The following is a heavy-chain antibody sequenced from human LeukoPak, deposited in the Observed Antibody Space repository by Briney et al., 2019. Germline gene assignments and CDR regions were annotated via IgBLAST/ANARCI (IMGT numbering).Heavy chain of an antibody. CDR1: GGSISSYY. D-gene: IGHD2-2*01. Sequence: KPSETLSLTCIVSGGSISSYYWGWIRQPPGKGLEWIGSIYYSGSTYYNPSLKSRVTISVDTSKNQFSLKLSSVTAADTAVYYCARNPRYCSSTSCSRGMDVWGKGTTVTVSS. J-gene: IGHJ6*04. V-gene: IGHV4-39*01. CDR2: IYYSGST. CDR3: ARNPRYCSSTSCSRGMDV.